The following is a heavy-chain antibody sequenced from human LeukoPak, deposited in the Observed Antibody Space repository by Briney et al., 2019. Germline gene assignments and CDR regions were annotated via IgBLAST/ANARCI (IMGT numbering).Heavy chain of an antibody. CDR3: ARASALATPPFAY. V-gene: IGHV3-74*01. J-gene: IGHJ4*02. Sequence: GGSLRLSCAASGFTFSSYWMHWVRQAPGKGLVGVSRINIDGSTSNYADSVKGRFTISRDNAKNAVHLQMSSLRVEDTAVYYCARASALATPPFAYWGQGTLVTVSS. CDR2: INIDGSTS. D-gene: IGHD5-12*01. CDR1: GFTFSSYW.